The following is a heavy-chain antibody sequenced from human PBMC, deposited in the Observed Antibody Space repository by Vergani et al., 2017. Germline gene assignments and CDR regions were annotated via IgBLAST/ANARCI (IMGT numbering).Heavy chain of an antibody. V-gene: IGHV3-9*01. D-gene: IGHD5-12*01. J-gene: IGHJ3*01. Sequence: EVDLVESGGGLAQPGGSLRLSCESSGITFWKFGMHRVRKGPGKGLEWVSGISWNSGAVDYADSVRGRFTISRDNAKNSLFLEMNSLRFEDTAVYFCTKGSVYYHDSAGHGYDPYTGFDLWGQGTLVTVSS. CDR2: ISWNSGAV. CDR3: TKGSVYYHDSAGHGYDPYTGFDL. CDR1: GITFWKFG.